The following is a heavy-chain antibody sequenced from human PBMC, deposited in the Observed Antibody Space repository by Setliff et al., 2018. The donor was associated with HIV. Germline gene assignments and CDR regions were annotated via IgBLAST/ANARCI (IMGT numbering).Heavy chain of an antibody. CDR3: ARDDGGYNYAEAFDV. J-gene: IGHJ3*01. CDR1: GYTFTGNY. D-gene: IGHD3-16*01. Sequence: GASVKVSCKASGYTFTGNYIHWVRQAPGQGLEWMGWINPNSGGTNYEQKFQGRVTITTDTSASTAYMELRSLRSDDTAVYYCARDDGGYNYAEAFDVWGQGTMVTVSS. CDR2: INPNSGGT. V-gene: IGHV1-2*02.